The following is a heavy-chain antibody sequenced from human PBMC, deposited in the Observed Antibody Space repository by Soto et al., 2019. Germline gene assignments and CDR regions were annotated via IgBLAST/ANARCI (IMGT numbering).Heavy chain of an antibody. CDR2: IYYSGST. CDR3: ARLTYYYDSSGYYPLDY. V-gene: IGHV4-59*08. D-gene: IGHD3-22*01. CDR1: GGSISSYY. J-gene: IGHJ4*02. Sequence: QVQLQESGPGLVKPSETLSLTCTVSGGSISSYYWSWIRQPPGKGLEWFGYIYYSGSTNYNPSLKRRVTISVDTSKNQFSLKLSSVTAADTAVYYCARLTYYYDSSGYYPLDYWGQGTLVTVSS.